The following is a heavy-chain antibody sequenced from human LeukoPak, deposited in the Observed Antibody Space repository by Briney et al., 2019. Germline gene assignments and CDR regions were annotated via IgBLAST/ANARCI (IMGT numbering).Heavy chain of an antibody. CDR3: ARSPPMVVVVPAAMDV. CDR1: GGSISSYY. D-gene: IGHD2-2*01. Sequence: PSETLSLTCTVSGGSISSYYWSWIRQPPGKGLEWIGYIYYSGSTNYNPSLTSRVTISVDTSKNQFTLKLSSVTDADTAVYYCARSPPMVVVVPAAMDVWGKGTTVTVSS. J-gene: IGHJ6*03. CDR2: IYYSGST. V-gene: IGHV4-59*01.